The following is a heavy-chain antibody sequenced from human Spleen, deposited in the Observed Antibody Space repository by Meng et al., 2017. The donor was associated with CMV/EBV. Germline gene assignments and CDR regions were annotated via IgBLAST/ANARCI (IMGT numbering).Heavy chain of an antibody. J-gene: IGHJ4*02. V-gene: IGHV4-39*07. CDR1: GDSISSGGSY. Sequence: SETLSLTCTVSGDSISSGGSYWGWIRQPPGKGLEWIGSIYYSGNTYYNPSLKSRVTISVDTSKNQFSLKLSSVTAADTAVYYCARWVSITFGTRGYFDYWGQGTLVTVSS. D-gene: IGHD3-16*01. CDR2: IYYSGNT. CDR3: ARWVSITFGTRGYFDY.